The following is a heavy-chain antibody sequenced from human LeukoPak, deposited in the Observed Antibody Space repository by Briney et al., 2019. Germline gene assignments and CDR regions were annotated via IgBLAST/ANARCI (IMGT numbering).Heavy chain of an antibody. CDR2: ISWDGGST. Sequence: PGRSLRLSCAVSGFTFDDYAMHWVRQVPGKGLEWVSLISWDGGSTYYADSVKGRFTIFRDNSKNSLYLQMNSLRAEDTALYYCAKDISSSGSGSYYNYFDYWGQGTLVTVSS. CDR3: AKDISSSGSGSYYNYFDY. V-gene: IGHV3-43D*03. CDR1: GFTFDDYA. D-gene: IGHD3-10*01. J-gene: IGHJ4*02.